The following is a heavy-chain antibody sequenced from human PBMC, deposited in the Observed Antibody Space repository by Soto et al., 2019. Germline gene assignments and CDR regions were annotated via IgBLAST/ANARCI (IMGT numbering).Heavy chain of an antibody. CDR2: IYYSGST. CDR1: GGSISRGDYY. CDR3: ARDMYYDILTGYYGLANWFDP. Sequence: SETLALSCTVSGGSISRGDYYGSWIRQPPGKGLDWIGYIYYSGSTYYNPSLKSRVTISVDTSKNQFSLKLSSVTAADTAVYYCARDMYYDILTGYYGLANWFDPWGQGTLVTVSS. D-gene: IGHD3-9*01. J-gene: IGHJ5*02. V-gene: IGHV4-30-4*01.